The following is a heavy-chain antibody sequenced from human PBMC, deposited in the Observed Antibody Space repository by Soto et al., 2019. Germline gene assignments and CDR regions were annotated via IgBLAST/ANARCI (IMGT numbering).Heavy chain of an antibody. Sequence: ASVKVSCKASGYTFTSYAMHWVRQAPGQRLEWMGWINAGNGNTKYSQKFQGRVTITRDTSASTAYMELSSLRSEDTAVYYCARDMIQVRDRSGWTQGGFDYWGQGTLVTVSS. D-gene: IGHD6-19*01. V-gene: IGHV1-3*01. CDR2: INAGNGNT. J-gene: IGHJ4*02. CDR3: ARDMIQVRDRSGWTQGGFDY. CDR1: GYTFTSYA.